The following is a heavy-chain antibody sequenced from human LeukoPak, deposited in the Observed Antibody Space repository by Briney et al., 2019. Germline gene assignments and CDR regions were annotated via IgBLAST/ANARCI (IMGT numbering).Heavy chain of an antibody. CDR1: GGSISSYY. V-gene: IGHV4-59*08. J-gene: IGHJ4*02. CDR3: ARLASTPAPNFDY. D-gene: IGHD2-2*01. CDR2: IYYSGST. Sequence: SETLSLTCTVSGGSISSYYWSWIRQPPGKGLEWIGYIYYSGSTSYNPSLKSRVTISVDTSKKQFSLKLSSVTAADTAVYYCARLASTPAPNFDYWGQGTLVTVSS.